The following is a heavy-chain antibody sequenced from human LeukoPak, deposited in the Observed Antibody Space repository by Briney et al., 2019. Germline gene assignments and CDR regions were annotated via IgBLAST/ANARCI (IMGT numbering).Heavy chain of an antibody. V-gene: IGHV1-2*02. CDR2: INPNSGGT. CDR1: GYTLTGYY. Sequence: ASVKVSCKASGYTLTGYYMHWVRQAPGQGLEWMGWINPNSGGTNYAQKFQGRVTMTRDTSISTAYMELSRLRSDDTAVYYCARDSSGWYSYFDCWGQGTLVTVSS. J-gene: IGHJ4*02. CDR3: ARDSSGWYSYFDC. D-gene: IGHD6-19*01.